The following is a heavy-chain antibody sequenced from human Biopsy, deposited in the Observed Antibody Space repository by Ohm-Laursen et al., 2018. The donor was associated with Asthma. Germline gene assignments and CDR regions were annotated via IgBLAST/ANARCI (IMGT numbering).Heavy chain of an antibody. CDR1: GFSLSSTGMC. J-gene: IGHJ6*02. CDR3: AQMRLMSCRWVDV. D-gene: IGHD2-15*01. CDR2: LDWDDDK. V-gene: IGHV2-70*01. Sequence: TQTLTLTCTFSGFSLSSTGMCVSWIRQPPGKALEWLALLDWDDDKYYSTSLKTRITISRDTSKNQVVLTMTNMDPVDTATYYCAQMRLMSCRWVDVWGQGTTVTVSS.